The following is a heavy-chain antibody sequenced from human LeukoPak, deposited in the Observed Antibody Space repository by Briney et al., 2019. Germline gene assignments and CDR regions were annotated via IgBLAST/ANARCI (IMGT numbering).Heavy chain of an antibody. Sequence: GASVKVSCKASGYTLTTFEVNWVRQATGQGPEWMGWMNPNSGNTGYAQKFQGRVTMTRNTSISTAYMELSSLRSEDTAVYYCARATVTTVYYYYYMDVWGKGTTVTISS. CDR2: MNPNSGNT. CDR1: GYTLTTFE. CDR3: ARATVTTVYYYYYMDV. D-gene: IGHD4-17*01. J-gene: IGHJ6*03. V-gene: IGHV1-8*01.